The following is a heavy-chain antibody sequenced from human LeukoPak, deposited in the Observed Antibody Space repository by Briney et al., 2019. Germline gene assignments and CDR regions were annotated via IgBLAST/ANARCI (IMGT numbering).Heavy chain of an antibody. CDR1: GGSTSSSSYY. CDR2: IYYSGST. V-gene: IGHV4-39*07. Sequence: SETLSLTCTVSGGSTSSSSYYWGWIRQPPGKGLEWIGSIYYSGSTYYNPSLKSRVTISVDTSKNQFSLKLSSVTAADTAVYYCARDLVGSGSYGYWGQGTLVTVSS. J-gene: IGHJ4*02. CDR3: ARDLVGSGSYGY. D-gene: IGHD3-10*01.